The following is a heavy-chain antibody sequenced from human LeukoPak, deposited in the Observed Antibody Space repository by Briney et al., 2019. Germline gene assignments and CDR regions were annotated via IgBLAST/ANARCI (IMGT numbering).Heavy chain of an antibody. D-gene: IGHD3-22*01. CDR1: GFSVSTNY. J-gene: IGHJ4*02. CDR2: MYSGGST. Sequence: PGGSLRLSCAASGFSVSTNYMSWVRQAPGKGLEWVSVMYSGGSTYYADSVKGRFTISRDNSKDTLYLQMNSLRAEDTAVYYCARVYSSGFDYWGRGTLVTVSS. CDR3: ARVYSSGFDY. V-gene: IGHV3-66*02.